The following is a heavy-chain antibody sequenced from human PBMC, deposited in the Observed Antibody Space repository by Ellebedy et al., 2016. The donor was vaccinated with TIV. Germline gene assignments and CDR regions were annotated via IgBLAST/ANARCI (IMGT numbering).Heavy chain of an antibody. Sequence: GESLKISCKGSGYSFTSYWISWVRQMPGKGLEWMGRIDPSDSYTNYSPSFQGHVTISADKSISTAYLQWSSLKASDTAMYYCARQVFDYYDSSGYYHFDYWGQGTLVTVSS. J-gene: IGHJ4*02. V-gene: IGHV5-10-1*01. CDR3: ARQVFDYYDSSGYYHFDY. D-gene: IGHD3-22*01. CDR2: IDPSDSYT. CDR1: GYSFTSYW.